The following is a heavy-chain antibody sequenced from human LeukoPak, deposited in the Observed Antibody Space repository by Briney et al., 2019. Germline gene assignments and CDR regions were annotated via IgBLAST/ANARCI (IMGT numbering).Heavy chain of an antibody. CDR3: ARANRRDYYYGMDV. Sequence: SETLSFTCTVSGGSISSYYWSWIRQPPGKGLEWIGYIYYSGSTNYNPSLKSRVTISVDTSKNQFSLKLSSVTAADTAVYYCARANRRDYYYGMDVWGQGTTVTVSS. CDR2: IYYSGST. V-gene: IGHV4-59*01. D-gene: IGHD2/OR15-2a*01. CDR1: GGSISSYY. J-gene: IGHJ6*02.